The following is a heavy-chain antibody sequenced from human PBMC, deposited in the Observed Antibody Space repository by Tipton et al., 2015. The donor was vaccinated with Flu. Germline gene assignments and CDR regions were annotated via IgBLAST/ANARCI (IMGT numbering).Heavy chain of an antibody. V-gene: IGHV3-73*01. J-gene: IGHJ4*02. D-gene: IGHD1-26*01. Sequence: SLRLSCAASGFTFSGSAMRWIRQASGKGLEWVGRIRSKANSYATAYAASVKGRFSISRDDSKNTAYLQMNSLKTEDTAVYYCTRYIVGATKFDYWGQGTLATVSS. CDR3: TRYIVGATKFDY. CDR2: IRSKANSYAT. CDR1: GFTFSGSA.